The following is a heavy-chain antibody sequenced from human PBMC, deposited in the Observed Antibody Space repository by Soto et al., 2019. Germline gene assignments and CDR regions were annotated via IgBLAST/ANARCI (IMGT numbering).Heavy chain of an antibody. J-gene: IGHJ5*02. CDR1: GGSISSYY. CDR3: ARSGSYFHWFDP. Sequence: PSETLSLTCTVSGGSISSYYWSWIRQPAGKGLERIGRIYTSGSSNYNPSLKSRATISVDTSKNQCSLKLSSVTAADTAVYYCARSGSYFHWFDPWGQGTMVTVSS. D-gene: IGHD1-26*01. CDR2: IYTSGSS. V-gene: IGHV4-4*07.